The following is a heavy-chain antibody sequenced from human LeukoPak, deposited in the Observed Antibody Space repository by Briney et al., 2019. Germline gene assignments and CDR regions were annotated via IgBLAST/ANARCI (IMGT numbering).Heavy chain of an antibody. V-gene: IGHV1-46*01. CDR1: GYTFTSYY. D-gene: IGHD3-3*01. J-gene: IGHJ3*02. CDR2: INPSGGST. Sequence: ASVKVSCKASGYTFTSYYMHWVRQAPGQGLEWMGIINPSGGSTSYAQKFQDRVTMTRDMSTSTVYMELSSLRSEDTAVYYCAREIAGVVIPDAFDIWGQGTMVTVSS. CDR3: AREIAGVVIPDAFDI.